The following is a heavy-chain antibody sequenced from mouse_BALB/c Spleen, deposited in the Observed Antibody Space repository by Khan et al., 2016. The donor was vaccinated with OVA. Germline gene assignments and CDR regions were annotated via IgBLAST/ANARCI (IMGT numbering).Heavy chain of an antibody. CDR1: GYTFSSYW. CDR2: ILPGSNSS. V-gene: IGHV1-9*01. CDR3: ARGNYYGSTSWFGY. Sequence: QIQLVQSGAELMKPGASVKISCKATGYTFSSYWIEWVKQRPGHGLEWIGEILPGSNSSNYNERFKGKATITADTSSNTAYMQLSSLTSEDSAIYYCARGNYYGSTSWFGYWGQVTLVTVSA. D-gene: IGHD1-1*01. J-gene: IGHJ3*01.